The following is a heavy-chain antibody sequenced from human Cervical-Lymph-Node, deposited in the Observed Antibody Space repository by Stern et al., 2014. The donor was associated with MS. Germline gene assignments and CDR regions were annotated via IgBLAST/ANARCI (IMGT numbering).Heavy chain of an antibody. CDR3: AREKVEMATNYFFDY. J-gene: IGHJ4*02. D-gene: IGHD5-24*01. V-gene: IGHV3-21*01. Sequence: EVQLVESGGGLVKPGGSLRLSCAASGSTLSSYTMNWVRQAPGKGLEWVSSISTGSTNIYYADSVKGRFTISRDNAKNSLFLQMNSLRVEDTAVYYCAREKVEMATNYFFDYWGQGTLVTVSS. CDR2: ISTGSTNI. CDR1: GSTLSSYT.